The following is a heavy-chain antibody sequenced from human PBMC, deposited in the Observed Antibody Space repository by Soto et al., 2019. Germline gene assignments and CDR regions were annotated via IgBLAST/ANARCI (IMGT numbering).Heavy chain of an antibody. CDR3: TRDGRGLGRLSLFEY. CDR1: GLNVNSDY. Sequence: EVQLVESGGGLIHPGGSLRLSCAASGLNVNSDYMNWVRQTPGKGLEWVASIYSGETTYYADSVRARFTISSDKSKNTLYFLLSSLRIEDTAVYYCTRDGRGLGRLSLFEYWGQGVLVTVSS. V-gene: IGHV3-53*01. D-gene: IGHD2-21*02. J-gene: IGHJ4*02. CDR2: IYSGETT.